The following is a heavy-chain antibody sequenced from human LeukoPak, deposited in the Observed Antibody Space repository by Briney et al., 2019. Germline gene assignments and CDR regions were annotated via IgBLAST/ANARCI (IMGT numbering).Heavy chain of an antibody. V-gene: IGHV4-4*02. Sequence: SETLSLTCGVSGGSISSSNWWSWVRQPPGKGLEWIGEIHPGGSTSYNPSLKSRVTISVDTSKNQFSLRLTSVTAADTAVYYCARHMVTFGGVIAPDYWGQGTLVIVSS. CDR2: IHPGGST. CDR3: ARHMVTFGGVIAPDY. J-gene: IGHJ4*02. D-gene: IGHD3-16*02. CDR1: GGSISSSNW.